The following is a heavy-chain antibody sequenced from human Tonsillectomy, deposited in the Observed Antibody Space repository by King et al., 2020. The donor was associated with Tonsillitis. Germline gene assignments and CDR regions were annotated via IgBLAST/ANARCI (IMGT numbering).Heavy chain of an antibody. V-gene: IGHV3-43*02. J-gene: IGHJ1*01. D-gene: IGHD6-13*01. Sequence: VQLVESGGGVVQPGGSLRLSCAASGFTFEDYAMHWVRQAPGKGLEWVSLISGDGGSTYYADSVKGRFTISRDNSKNSLSLQMNSLRTEDTALYYCAKDVRWDTETVLAAAGRFWGQGTLLPVA. CDR3: AKDVRWDTETVLAAAGRF. CDR1: GFTFEDYA. CDR2: ISGDGGST.